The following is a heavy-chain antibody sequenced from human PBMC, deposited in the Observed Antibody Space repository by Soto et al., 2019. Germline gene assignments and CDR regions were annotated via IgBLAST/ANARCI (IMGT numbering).Heavy chain of an antibody. CDR1: GGSFSGYY. Sequence: QVQLQQWGAGLLKPSETLSLTCAVYGGSFSGYYWSWIRQPPGKGLEWIGEINHSGSTNYNPSLKSRVTISVDTSKNQFSLKLSSVTAADTAVYYCAGGPWFGVFGWGQGTLVTVSS. J-gene: IGHJ4*02. CDR3: AGGPWFGVFG. V-gene: IGHV4-34*01. D-gene: IGHD3-10*01. CDR2: INHSGST.